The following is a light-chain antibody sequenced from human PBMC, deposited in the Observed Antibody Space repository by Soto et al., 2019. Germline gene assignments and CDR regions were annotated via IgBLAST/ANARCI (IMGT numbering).Light chain of an antibody. V-gene: IGKV1-9*01. CDR1: QDIIDY. CDR2: EAS. CDR3: LQLDSYPRT. Sequence: DIEMTQSPCSLSSSVLDRFTIAFQASQDIIDYLAWYQQKPGKAPNLLIYEASTLQSGVPSRFSGSGSGTEFTLSVSSLQPEDFATYYCLQLDSYPRTFGQGTKVDIK. J-gene: IGKJ1*01.